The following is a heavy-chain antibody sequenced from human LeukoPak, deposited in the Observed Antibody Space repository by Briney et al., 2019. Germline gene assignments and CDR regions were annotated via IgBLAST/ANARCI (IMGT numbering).Heavy chain of an antibody. CDR1: GYSISSGYY. J-gene: IGHJ4*02. CDR2: ISHSGST. D-gene: IGHD5-24*01. CDR3: ARVNREMATITP. V-gene: IGHV4-38-2*02. Sequence: SETLSLTCTVSGYSISSGYYWGWIRQPPGRGLEWIGSISHSGSTYYNPSLKSRVTVSVDTSKNQFSLKLSSVTAADTAVYYCARVNREMATITPWGQGTLVTVSS.